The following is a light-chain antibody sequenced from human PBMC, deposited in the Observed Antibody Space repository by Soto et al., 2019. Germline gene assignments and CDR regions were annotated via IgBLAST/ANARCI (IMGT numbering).Light chain of an antibody. J-gene: IGLJ1*01. CDR2: SNN. CDR1: SSNIGSNT. CDR3: AAWDDSLNGYV. V-gene: IGLV1-44*01. Sequence: QSVLTQPPSASGTPGQRVTISCSGSSSNIGSNTVNWFQQLPGSAPTLLIYSNNQRPSGVPARFSGSKSGTSASLAISGLQSEDEADYYCAAWDDSLNGYVFGTGTKLTVL.